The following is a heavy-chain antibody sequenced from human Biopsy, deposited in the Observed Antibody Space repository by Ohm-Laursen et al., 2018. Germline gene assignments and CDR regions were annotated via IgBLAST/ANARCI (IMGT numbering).Heavy chain of an antibody. CDR1: TGTFASYG. CDR3: AREAIGYQLPCDD. V-gene: IGHV1-69*04. Sequence: SSVKVSCKTSTGTFASYGVTWVRQAPGQGLEWMGKIIPILRTTTYAPKFQGRVTFTADKSSSTAYLELSSLTSEDTAMFYCAREAIGYQLPCDDWGQGTLVTVSS. J-gene: IGHJ4*02. CDR2: IIPILRTT. D-gene: IGHD2-15*01.